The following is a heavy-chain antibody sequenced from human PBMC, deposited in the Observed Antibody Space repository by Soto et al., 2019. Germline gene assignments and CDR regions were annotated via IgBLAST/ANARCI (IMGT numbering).Heavy chain of an antibody. V-gene: IGHV1-18*01. CDR3: ARAIVLESGYSYGYQYGPHYYYYGMDV. Sequence: GAPVKVSCKASGYTITSYGLSWKRQAPEQGLEWMGWISAYNGSKHVRQMLKGRVTRITDTSMSTAYMELRSLRSDDTAVYYCARAIVLESGYSYGYQYGPHYYYYGMDVWGQGTTVTVSS. CDR1: GYTITSYG. J-gene: IGHJ6*02. CDR2: ISAYNGSK. D-gene: IGHD5-18*01.